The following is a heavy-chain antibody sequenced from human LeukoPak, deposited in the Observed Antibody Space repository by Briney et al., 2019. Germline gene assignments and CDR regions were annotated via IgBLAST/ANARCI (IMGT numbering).Heavy chain of an antibody. Sequence: SETLSLTCTVSGGSISSSSYYWGWIRQPPGKGLEWIGSIYYSGSTYYNPSLKSRVTISVDTSKNQFSLKLSSVTAADTAIYYCARDRGRRDFDSWGQGILVTVSS. D-gene: IGHD3-10*01. CDR3: ARDRGRRDFDS. J-gene: IGHJ4*02. V-gene: IGHV4-39*07. CDR2: IYYSGST. CDR1: GGSISSSSYY.